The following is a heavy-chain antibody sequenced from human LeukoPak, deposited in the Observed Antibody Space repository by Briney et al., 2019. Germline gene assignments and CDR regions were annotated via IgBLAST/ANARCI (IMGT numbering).Heavy chain of an antibody. J-gene: IGHJ4*01. D-gene: IGHD4-11*01. V-gene: IGHV4-59*01. Sequence: SETLSLTCTVSGGSINSYYWSWIRQPLGKGLEWIGYVSDTGSTNYNPSLKSRVTISVDTSKNQFYLELTSVTAADTAVYYCARTTTTFDDWGHGTLVTVSS. CDR3: ARTTTTFDD. CDR1: GGSINSYY. CDR2: VSDTGST.